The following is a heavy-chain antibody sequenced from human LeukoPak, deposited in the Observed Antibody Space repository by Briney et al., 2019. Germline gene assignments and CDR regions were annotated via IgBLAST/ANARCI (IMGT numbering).Heavy chain of an antibody. CDR1: GFTVSNNY. J-gene: IGHJ4*02. D-gene: IGHD6-19*01. CDR3: ARDLGGIAVAVGDY. V-gene: IGHV3-53*05. Sequence: PGGSLRLSCAASGFTVSNNYMSWVRQAPGKGLEWVSLIYSGGSTHYADSLKGRFIISRDISKNSLFLQMNSLRSDDTAVYYCARDLGGIAVAVGDYWGQGTLVTVSS. CDR2: IYSGGST.